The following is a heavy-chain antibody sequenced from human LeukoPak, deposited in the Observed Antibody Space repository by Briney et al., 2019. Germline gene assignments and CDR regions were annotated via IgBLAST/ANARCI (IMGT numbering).Heavy chain of an antibody. CDR1: GFTFSSYV. CDR2: ISGSGGST. Sequence: GGSLRLSCAASGFTFSSYVMSWVRQAPGKGLEWVSAISGSGGSTYSADSVKGRFTISRDNSKNTLYLQMNSLRAEDTAVYYCARVVRVRGSYLYYMDVWGKGTTVTISS. J-gene: IGHJ6*03. CDR3: ARVVRVRGSYLYYMDV. V-gene: IGHV3-23*01. D-gene: IGHD1-26*01.